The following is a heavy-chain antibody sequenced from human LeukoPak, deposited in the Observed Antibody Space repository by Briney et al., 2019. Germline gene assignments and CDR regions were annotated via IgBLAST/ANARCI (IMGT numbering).Heavy chain of an antibody. CDR1: GGSISSSSYY. CDR3: ARAYDFWSGYHFTYDY. CDR2: IYYSGST. J-gene: IGHJ4*02. D-gene: IGHD3-3*01. Sequence: TSSETLSLTCTVSGGSISSSSYYWGWIRQPPGKGLGWIGSIYYSGSTYYNPSLKSRVTISVDTSKNQFSLKLSSVTAAETAVYYCARAYDFWSGYHFTYDYWGQGTLVTVSS. V-gene: IGHV4-39*01.